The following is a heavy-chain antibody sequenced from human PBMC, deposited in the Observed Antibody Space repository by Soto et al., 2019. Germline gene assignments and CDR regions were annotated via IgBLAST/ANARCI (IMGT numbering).Heavy chain of an antibody. V-gene: IGHV4-31*03. CDR3: ARGPITGTTFFDY. CDR1: GGSISSGGYY. CDR2: IYYSGST. Sequence: PSETLSLTCTVSGGSISSGGYYWSWIRQHPGKGLEWIGYIYYSGSTYHNPSLKSRVTISVDTSKNQFSLKLSSVTAADTAVYYCARGPITGTTFFDYWGQGTLVTVSS. D-gene: IGHD1-7*01. J-gene: IGHJ4*02.